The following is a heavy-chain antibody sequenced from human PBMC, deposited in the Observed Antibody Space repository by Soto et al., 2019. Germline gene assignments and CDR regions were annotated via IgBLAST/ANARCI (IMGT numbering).Heavy chain of an antibody. CDR1: GFTFGSNG. CDR3: TGDIVYYFDY. D-gene: IGHD5-12*01. CDR2: ISYDGSNK. Sequence: QVQLVESGGGVVNPGRSLRLSCAASGFTFGSNGMHWVRKAPAKGLEWVAVISYDGSNKYYADSVKGRFTISRDNSKNTLYLQMNSLRAEDTAVYYCTGDIVYYFDYWGQGTLVTVSS. V-gene: IGHV3-30*03. J-gene: IGHJ4*02.